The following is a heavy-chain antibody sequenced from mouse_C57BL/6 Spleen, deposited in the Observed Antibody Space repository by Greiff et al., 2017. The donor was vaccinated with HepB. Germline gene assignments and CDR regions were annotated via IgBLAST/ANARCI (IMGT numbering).Heavy chain of an antibody. Sequence: QVQLQQSGPELVKPGASVKISCKASGYAFSSSWMNWVKQRPGKGLEWIGRIYPGDGDTNYNGKFKGKATLTADKSSSTAYMQLSSLTSEDSAVYFCAFLPPAMDYWGQGTSVTVSS. J-gene: IGHJ4*01. V-gene: IGHV1-82*01. D-gene: IGHD2-10*01. CDR3: AFLPPAMDY. CDR1: GYAFSSSW. CDR2: IYPGDGDT.